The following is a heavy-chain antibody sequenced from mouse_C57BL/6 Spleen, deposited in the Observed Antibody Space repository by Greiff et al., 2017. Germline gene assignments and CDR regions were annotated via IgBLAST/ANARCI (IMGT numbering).Heavy chain of an antibody. Sequence: QVQLQQPGAELVKPGASVKLSCKASGYTFTSYWMHWVKQRPGQGLEWIGMIHPNSGSTNYNEKFKSKATLTVDKSSSTAYMQLSSLTSEDSAVYYCARLGDSCYFGYWGQGTTLTVSS. CDR2: IHPNSGST. D-gene: IGHD3-3*01. CDR1: GYTFTSYW. CDR3: ARLGDSCYFGY. V-gene: IGHV1-64*01. J-gene: IGHJ2*01.